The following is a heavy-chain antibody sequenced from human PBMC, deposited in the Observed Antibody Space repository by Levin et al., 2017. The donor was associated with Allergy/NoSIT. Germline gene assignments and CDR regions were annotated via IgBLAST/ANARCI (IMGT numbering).Heavy chain of an antibody. J-gene: IGHJ6*02. V-gene: IGHV3-33*01. CDR3: AGERYSPYYYYGMDV. CDR1: GFTFSSYG. D-gene: IGHD5-18*01. CDR2: IWYDGSNK. Sequence: LSLTCAASGFTFSSYGMHWVRQAPGKGLEWVAVIWYDGSNKYYADSVKGRFTISRDNSKNTLYLQMNSLRAEDTAVYYCAGERYSPYYYYGMDVWGQGTTVTVSS.